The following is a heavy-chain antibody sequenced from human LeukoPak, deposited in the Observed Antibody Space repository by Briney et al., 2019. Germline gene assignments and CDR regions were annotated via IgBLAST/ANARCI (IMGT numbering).Heavy chain of an antibody. D-gene: IGHD6-13*01. Sequence: SETLSLTCVVYGGSFSGYYWSWIRQPPGKGLEWIGEINHSGSTNYNPSLKSRVTISVDTSKNQFSLKLSSVTAADTAVYYCARRGSSWYGNWFDPWGQGTLVTVSS. CDR3: ARRGSSWYGNWFDP. J-gene: IGHJ5*02. CDR2: INHSGST. CDR1: GGSFSGYY. V-gene: IGHV4-34*01.